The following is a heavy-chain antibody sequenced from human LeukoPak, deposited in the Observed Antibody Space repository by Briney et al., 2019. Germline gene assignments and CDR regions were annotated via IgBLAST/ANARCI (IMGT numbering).Heavy chain of an antibody. CDR1: GYTFTSYG. CDR3: ARDKPKRYCSSTSCYPLDY. CDR2: ISAYNGNT. V-gene: IGHV1-18*04. J-gene: IGHJ4*02. Sequence: ASVKVSCKASGYTFTSYGISWVRQAPGQGLEWMGWISAYNGNTNYAQKLQGRVTMTTDISTSTAYMELRSLRSDDTAVYYCARDKPKRYCSSTSCYPLDYWGQGTLVTVSS. D-gene: IGHD2-2*01.